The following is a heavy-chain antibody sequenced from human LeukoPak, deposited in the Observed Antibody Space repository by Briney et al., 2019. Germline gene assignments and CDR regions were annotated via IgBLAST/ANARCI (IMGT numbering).Heavy chain of an antibody. J-gene: IGHJ4*02. D-gene: IGHD5-12*01. CDR3: EKGVVAFDY. CDR2: ISGSGGST. V-gene: IGHV3-23*01. Sequence: GGSLRLSCAASGFTFSSYAMSWVRQAPGKGLEWVSAISGSGGSTYYADSVKGRLTIPRDNSKNTLYLQMNSLRAEDTAVYYCEKGVVAFDYWGQGTLVTVSS. CDR1: GFTFSSYA.